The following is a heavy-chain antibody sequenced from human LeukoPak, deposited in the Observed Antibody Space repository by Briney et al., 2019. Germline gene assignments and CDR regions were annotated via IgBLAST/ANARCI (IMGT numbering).Heavy chain of an antibody. J-gene: IGHJ4*02. CDR3: AKDSIVVVTAFYFDY. CDR2: ISGSGGST. CDR1: GFTFSSYA. V-gene: IGHV3-23*01. D-gene: IGHD2-21*02. Sequence: GGSLRLSRAAAGFTFSSYAMSWVRQAPGKGLEWVSAISGSGGSTYYADSVKGRFTISRDNSKNTLYLQMNSLRAEDTAVYYCAKDSIVVVTAFYFDYWGQGTLVTVSS.